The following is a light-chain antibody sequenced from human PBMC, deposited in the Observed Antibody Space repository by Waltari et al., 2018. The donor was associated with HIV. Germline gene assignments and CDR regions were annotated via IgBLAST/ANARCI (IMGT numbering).Light chain of an antibody. CDR1: SSDVGGYKY. Sequence: SALTQPRPASGSPGQSVTIPCTGSSSDVGGYKYVPWYEQHPGKAHKLMIYDVSKRPSGGPDRFSGSKSCNTASLTISGLQAEDEADYYCCSYAGSYSYVFGTGTKVTVL. CDR2: DVS. J-gene: IGLJ1*01. V-gene: IGLV2-11*01. CDR3: CSYAGSYSYV.